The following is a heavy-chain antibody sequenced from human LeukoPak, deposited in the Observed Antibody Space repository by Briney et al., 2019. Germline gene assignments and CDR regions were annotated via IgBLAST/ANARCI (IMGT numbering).Heavy chain of an antibody. CDR3: ATPPPGGYYYGMDV. V-gene: IGHV1-24*01. CDR2: FDPEDGET. Sequence: ASVTVSCKVSGYTLTELSMHWVRQAPGKGLEWMGGFDPEDGETIYAQKFQGRVTMTEDTSTDTAYMELSSLRSEDTAVYYCATPPPGGYYYGMDVWGQGTTVTVSS. CDR1: GYTLTELS. J-gene: IGHJ6*02. D-gene: IGHD2-8*02.